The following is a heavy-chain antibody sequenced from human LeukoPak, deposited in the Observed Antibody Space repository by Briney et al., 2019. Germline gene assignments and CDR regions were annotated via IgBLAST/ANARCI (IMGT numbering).Heavy chain of an antibody. D-gene: IGHD1-26*01. CDR3: ARHVGGAGSYLPY. CDR2: IYHSGST. V-gene: IGHV4-59*08. J-gene: IGHJ4*02. CDR1: GGSISSYY. Sequence: SETLSLTCTVSGGSISSYYWSWIRQPPGKGLEWVGCIYHSGSTNYNPSLKSRVAISVDTSKNQFSLKLSSVTVADTAVYYCARHVGGAGSYLPYWGQGTLVTVSS.